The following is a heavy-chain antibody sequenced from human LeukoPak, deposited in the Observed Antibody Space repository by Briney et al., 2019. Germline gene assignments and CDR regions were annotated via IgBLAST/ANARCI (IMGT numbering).Heavy chain of an antibody. J-gene: IGHJ4*02. CDR3: ARAAEDTVDY. CDR1: GFTFSSYW. D-gene: IGHD5-18*01. CDR2: INSDGSST. Sequence: GGSLRLSCAASGFTFSSYWMHWVRQAPGKGLAWVSRINSDGSSTSYADSVKGRFTISRDNAKNTLYLQMNSLRAEDTAVYYCARAAEDTVDYWGQGTLVTVSS. V-gene: IGHV3-74*01.